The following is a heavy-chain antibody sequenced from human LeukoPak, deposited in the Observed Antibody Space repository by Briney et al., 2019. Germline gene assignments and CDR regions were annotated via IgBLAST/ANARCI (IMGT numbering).Heavy chain of an antibody. CDR3: ARAVESTYYYDSSGYPDAFDI. CDR1: GGSISSGDYY. CDR2: IYYSGST. Sequence: SETLSLTCTVSGGSISSGDYYWSWIRQPPGKGLEWIGYIYYSGSTYYNPSLKSRVTISVDTSKNQFSLKLSSATAADTAVYYCARAVESTYYYDSSGYPDAFDIWGQGTMVTVSS. D-gene: IGHD3-22*01. V-gene: IGHV4-30-4*01. J-gene: IGHJ3*02.